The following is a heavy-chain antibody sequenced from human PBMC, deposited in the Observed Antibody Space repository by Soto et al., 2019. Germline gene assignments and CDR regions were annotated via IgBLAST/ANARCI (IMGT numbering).Heavy chain of an antibody. Sequence: QVQLQESGPGLVKPSETLSLTCTVPGGSVSIGTYYWSWIRQSPGGRLEWIGCIHYSGDSNYNPSRKTRVTMSIDTSKNQFSLKLTSGNAADTAVYYCTRRADAYRTGYWGQGTLVTVSS. CDR2: IHYSGDS. CDR1: GGSVSIGTYY. D-gene: IGHD3-9*01. CDR3: TRRADAYRTGY. J-gene: IGHJ4*02. V-gene: IGHV4-61*01.